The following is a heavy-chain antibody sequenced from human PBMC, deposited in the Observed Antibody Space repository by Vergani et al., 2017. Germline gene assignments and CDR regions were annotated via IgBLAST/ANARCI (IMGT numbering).Heavy chain of an antibody. CDR1: GFSIDNGYY. V-gene: IGHV4-38-2*02. CDR2: IYRTGRT. J-gene: IGHJ4*02. D-gene: IGHD2-15*01. Sequence: LLQESGPGVVKPSETLSLTCAVSGFSIDNGYYWDWIRQPPGKGLEWIGSIYRTGRTHFNPSLKSRVTISVDTSNNHFSLRLNSLTAADTAVYYCVRDPWESGGPYSGCWGRGTLVSVSS. CDR3: VRDPWESGGPYSGC.